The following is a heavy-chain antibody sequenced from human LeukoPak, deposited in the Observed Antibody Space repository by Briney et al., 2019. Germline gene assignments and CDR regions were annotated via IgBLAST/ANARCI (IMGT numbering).Heavy chain of an antibody. J-gene: IGHJ3*01. CDR3: SKGVSPHAPFDAFDV. CDR2: IRTQPYGGST. Sequence: GGSLRLSCTVSGFTFADYAMSWVRQAPGKGPEWVGFIRTQPYGGSTQYAASVKGRFIISRDDSKSIAYLQMNGLKTEDTAIYYCSKGVSPHAPFDAFDVWGLGTLVTVSS. D-gene: IGHD3-10*01. V-gene: IGHV3-49*04. CDR1: GFTFADYA.